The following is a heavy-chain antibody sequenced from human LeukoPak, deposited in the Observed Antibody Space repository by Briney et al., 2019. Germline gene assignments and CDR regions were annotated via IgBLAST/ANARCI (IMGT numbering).Heavy chain of an antibody. Sequence: GGSLRLSCAASGFTFSAYAMAWVRQAPGKGLEWVSTISGSGGTTYSADSVKGRFTISRDNSKNILYLQVNSLRAGDTAVHYCAKDYYYDSSGYYYGDAFDIWGQGTMVTVSS. D-gene: IGHD3-22*01. V-gene: IGHV3-23*01. CDR2: ISGSGGTT. CDR1: GFTFSAYA. CDR3: AKDYYYDSSGYYYGDAFDI. J-gene: IGHJ3*02.